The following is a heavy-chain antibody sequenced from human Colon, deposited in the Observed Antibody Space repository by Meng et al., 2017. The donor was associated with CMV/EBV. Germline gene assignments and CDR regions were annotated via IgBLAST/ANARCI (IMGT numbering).Heavy chain of an antibody. CDR1: GFTFDDYT. J-gene: IGHJ4*02. Sequence: GESLKISCAASGFTFDDYTMNWVRHAPGKGLEWVALVSWDGGSTRYADSVRDRFTISRDNSNNLLVLQLNSLRSDDSALYYCAKGTAATTVPDFDSWGQGTLVTVSS. V-gene: IGHV3-43*01. D-gene: IGHD4-17*01. CDR3: AKGTAATTVPDFDS. CDR2: VSWDGGST.